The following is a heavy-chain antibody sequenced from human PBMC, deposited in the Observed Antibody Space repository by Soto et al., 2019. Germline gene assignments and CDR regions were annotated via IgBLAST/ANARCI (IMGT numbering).Heavy chain of an antibody. CDR3: ARLQTYYDFWSGYYSLDAFDS. CDR2: IYYSGST. V-gene: IGHV4-39*01. CDR1: GGSISSSSYY. J-gene: IGHJ3*02. D-gene: IGHD3-3*01. Sequence: SETLSLTCTVSGGSISSSSYYWGWIRQPPGKGLEWIGSIYYSGSTYYNPSLKSRVTISVDTSKNQFSLKLSSVTAADTAVYYCARLQTYYDFWSGYYSLDAFDSWGQGTMVTVSS.